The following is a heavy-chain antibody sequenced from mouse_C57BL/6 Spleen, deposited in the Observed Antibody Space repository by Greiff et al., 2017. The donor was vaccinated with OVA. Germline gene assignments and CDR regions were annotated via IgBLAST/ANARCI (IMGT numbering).Heavy chain of an antibody. CDR2: INPGSGGT. CDR1: GYAFTNYL. D-gene: IGHD1-1*01. V-gene: IGHV1-54*01. J-gene: IGHJ1*03. Sequence: QVQLKESGAELVRPGTSVKVSCKASGYAFTNYLIEWVKQRPGQGLEWIGVINPGSGGTNYNEKFKGKATLTADKSSSTAYMQLSSLTSEDSAVYFCARRNYYGSSHWYFDVWGTGTTVTVSS. CDR3: ARRNYYGSSHWYFDV.